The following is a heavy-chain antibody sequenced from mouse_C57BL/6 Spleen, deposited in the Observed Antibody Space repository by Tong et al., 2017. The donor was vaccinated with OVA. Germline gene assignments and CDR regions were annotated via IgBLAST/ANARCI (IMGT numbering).Heavy chain of an antibody. V-gene: IGHV5-17*02. CDR3: ARGGYYFDY. Sequence: EVQLVETGGGLVQPGGSRKLSCAASGFTFSSFGVHWVRQAPEKGLEWVAYISSGSGTIYYADTVKGRFTISRDNPKNTLFLQMTSLRSEATAMYYCARGGYYFDYWGQGTTLSVSS. J-gene: IGHJ2*01. CDR2: ISSGSGTI. CDR1: GFTFSSFG.